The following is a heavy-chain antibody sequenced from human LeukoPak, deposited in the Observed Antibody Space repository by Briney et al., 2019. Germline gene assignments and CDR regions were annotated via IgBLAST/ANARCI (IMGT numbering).Heavy chain of an antibody. CDR2: IHPGDSDT. D-gene: IGHD6-6*01. CDR1: GYSFTNYW. CDR3: ARSPRSDYFDY. Sequence: GESLKISCTGSGYSFTNYWIGWVRQMPGRGLEWMGIIHPGDSDTRYSPSFQGQVTISADKSISTAYLQWSSLKASDTAMYYCARSPRSDYFDYWGQGALVTVSS. V-gene: IGHV5-51*01. J-gene: IGHJ4*02.